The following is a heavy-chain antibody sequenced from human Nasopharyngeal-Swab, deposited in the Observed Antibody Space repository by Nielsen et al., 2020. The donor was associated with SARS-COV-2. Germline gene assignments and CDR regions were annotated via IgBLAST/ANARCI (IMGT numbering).Heavy chain of an antibody. Sequence: LKISCAASGFTFSDYYMSWIRQAPGKGLEWVSYISSSGSTIYYADSVKGRFTISRDNAKNSLYLQMNSLRAEDTAVYYCARDCDDSSGSAYYYGMDVWGQGTTVTVSS. D-gene: IGHD3-22*01. CDR1: GFTFSDYY. CDR3: ARDCDDSSGSAYYYGMDV. J-gene: IGHJ6*02. CDR2: ISSSGSTI. V-gene: IGHV3-11*01.